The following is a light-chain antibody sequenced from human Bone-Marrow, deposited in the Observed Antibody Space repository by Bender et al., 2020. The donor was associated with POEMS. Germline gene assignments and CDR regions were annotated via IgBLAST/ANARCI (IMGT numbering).Light chain of an antibody. V-gene: IGLV2-14*03. J-gene: IGLJ2*01. CDR2: DVN. Sequence: QSALTQPASVSGSPGQSITISCTGTSSDVGAYNYVSWYQQHPGRAPKLMIYDVNNRPSGVSDRFSGSKSGSTASLTIYGLRAEDEAEYYCSSFTDSSTFLLFGGWTKLTVL. CDR1: SSDVGAYNY. CDR3: SSFTDSSTFLL.